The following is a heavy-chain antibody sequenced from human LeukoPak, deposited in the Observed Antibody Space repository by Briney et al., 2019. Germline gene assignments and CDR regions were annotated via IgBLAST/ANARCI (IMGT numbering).Heavy chain of an antibody. V-gene: IGHV3-74*01. D-gene: IGHD6-19*01. CDR1: GFTFSSYW. Sequence: PGGSLRLSCAASGFTFSSYWMHWFRQAPGKGLVWVSRITSDGSGTTYADSVKGRFTISRDNSKNTLYLQMNSLRAEDTAVYYCAKGAVAARDYWGQGTLVTVSS. J-gene: IGHJ4*02. CDR3: AKGAVAARDY. CDR2: ITSDGSGT.